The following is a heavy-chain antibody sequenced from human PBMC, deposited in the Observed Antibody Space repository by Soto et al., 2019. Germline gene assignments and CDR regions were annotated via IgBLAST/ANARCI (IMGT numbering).Heavy chain of an antibody. CDR1: GGTFSSYA. J-gene: IGHJ4*02. CDR3: ARDPQYYYDSSGYLDY. CDR2: IIPIFGTA. D-gene: IGHD3-22*01. V-gene: IGHV1-69*13. Sequence: ASVKVSCKASGGTFSSYAISWVRQAPGQGLEWMGGIIPIFGTANYAQKFQGRVTITADESTSTAYMELGSLRSEDTAVYYCARDPQYYYDSSGYLDYWGQGTLVTVSS.